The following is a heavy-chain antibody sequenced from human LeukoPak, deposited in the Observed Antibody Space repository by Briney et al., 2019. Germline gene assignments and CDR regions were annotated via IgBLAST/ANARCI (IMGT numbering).Heavy chain of an antibody. Sequence: ASVKVSCKASGGTFSSYAISWVRQAPGQGLEWMGGIVPIFGTANYAQKFQGRVTITADESTSTAYMELSSLRSEDTAVYYCAMHPGYSYGTLDYWGQGTLVTVSS. D-gene: IGHD5-18*01. J-gene: IGHJ4*02. CDR1: GGTFSSYA. V-gene: IGHV1-69*01. CDR3: AMHPGYSYGTLDY. CDR2: IVPIFGTA.